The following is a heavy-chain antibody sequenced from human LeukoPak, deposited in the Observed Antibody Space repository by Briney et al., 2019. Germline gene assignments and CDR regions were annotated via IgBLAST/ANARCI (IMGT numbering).Heavy chain of an antibody. CDR3: VRDFTWTTGDEI. V-gene: IGHV3-7*01. CDR2: IKYDGSGK. D-gene: IGHD7-27*01. J-gene: IGHJ4*02. CDR1: GFTFSGHW. Sequence: GGSLRLSCAASGFTFSGHWMSWVRQAPGKGLEWVANIKYDGSGKYYMDSVKGRFTVSRDNAKNSLYLQLSSLRAEGTAVYYCVRDFTWTTGDEIWGQGTLVTVSS.